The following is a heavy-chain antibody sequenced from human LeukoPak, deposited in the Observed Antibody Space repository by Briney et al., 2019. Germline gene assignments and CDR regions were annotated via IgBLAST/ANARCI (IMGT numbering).Heavy chain of an antibody. D-gene: IGHD3-22*01. Sequence: GGSLRLSCAASGFTSSSYSMNWVRQAPGKGLEWVSYISSSSTIYYADSVKGRFTISRDNAKNSLYLQMNSLRDEDTAVYYCARDGGTFTMIVVGLDYWGQGTLVTVSS. CDR2: ISSSSTI. CDR1: GFTSSSYS. CDR3: ARDGGTFTMIVVGLDY. V-gene: IGHV3-48*02. J-gene: IGHJ4*02.